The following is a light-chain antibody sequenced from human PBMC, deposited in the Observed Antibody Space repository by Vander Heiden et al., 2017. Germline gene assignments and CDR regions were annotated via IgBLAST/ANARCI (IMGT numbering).Light chain of an antibody. CDR1: HSVLSSFNSKNH. CDR2: WAS. Sequence: DIVLTQSPDSLAVSLGERATINCKSRHSVLSSFNSKNHLAWFRQKPRQPPEMLIYWASTRESGVPDRVSGSGSGTDFTLTISNMQDEDVEVYYCEQHSTKTFGQGTKVEIK. J-gene: IGKJ1*01. V-gene: IGKV4-1*01. CDR3: EQHSTKT.